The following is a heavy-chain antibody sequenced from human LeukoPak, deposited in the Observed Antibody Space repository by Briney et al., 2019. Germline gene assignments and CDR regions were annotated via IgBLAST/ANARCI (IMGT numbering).Heavy chain of an antibody. D-gene: IGHD3-10*01. J-gene: IGHJ4*02. Sequence: ASVKLSCKASGYIFASYGISWVPEAPGQGLEWMGWISAYNGDTKYAQNLQGRVTLTTDTSTGTAYMELRSLTSDDKALYYCARDTALIITPGGPDYWGRGTLITVSS. V-gene: IGHV1-18*01. CDR3: ARDTALIITPGGPDY. CDR2: ISAYNGDT. CDR1: GYIFASYG.